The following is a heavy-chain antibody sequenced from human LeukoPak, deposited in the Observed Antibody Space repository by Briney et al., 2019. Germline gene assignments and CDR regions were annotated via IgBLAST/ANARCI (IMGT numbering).Heavy chain of an antibody. CDR2: IKQDGSEK. CDR1: GFTFSSYW. Sequence: GGSLRLSCAASGFTFSSYWMSWVRQAPGKGLEWVANIKQDGSEKYYVDSVKGRFTISRDTAKNSLYLQMNSLRAEDTAVYYCTGGSSGYYFGGYGDAFDIWGQGTMVTVSS. V-gene: IGHV3-7*01. CDR3: TGGSSGYYFGGYGDAFDI. D-gene: IGHD3-22*01. J-gene: IGHJ3*02.